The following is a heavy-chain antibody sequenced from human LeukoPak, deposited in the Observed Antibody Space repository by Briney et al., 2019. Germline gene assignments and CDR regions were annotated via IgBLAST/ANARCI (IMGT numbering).Heavy chain of an antibody. J-gene: IGHJ4*02. Sequence: GTLSLTCTVSGGSISSYYWSWIRQPPGKGLEWVSYITSSGSTIYYADSVKGRFTISRHNAKNSLYLQMNSLRAEDTAVYYCARAPLMVRGISPPFDYWGQGNLVTVSS. CDR2: ITSSGSTI. D-gene: IGHD3-10*01. V-gene: IGHV3-11*04. CDR1: GGSISSYY. CDR3: ARAPLMVRGISPPFDY.